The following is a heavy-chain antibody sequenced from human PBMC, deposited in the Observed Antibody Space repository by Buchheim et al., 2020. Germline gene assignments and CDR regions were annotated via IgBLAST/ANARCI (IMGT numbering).Heavy chain of an antibody. CDR3: AKVGSGLQMYYFDY. CDR2: ISGSGGTT. Sequence: EVQVLESGGGLVQPGGSLRLSCAASGFSFSSYAMTWVRQAPGKGLEWVSTISGSGGTTYYADSVKGRFTISRDNSKNTLYLQMNSLRAEDTAVYYCAKVGSGLQMYYFDYWGQGTL. D-gene: IGHD6-19*01. J-gene: IGHJ4*02. CDR1: GFSFSSYA. V-gene: IGHV3-23*01.